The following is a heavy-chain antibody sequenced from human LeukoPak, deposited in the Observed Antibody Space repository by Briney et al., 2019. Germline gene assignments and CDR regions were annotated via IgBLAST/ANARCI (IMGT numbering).Heavy chain of an antibody. J-gene: IGHJ3*02. D-gene: IGHD5-18*01. CDR3: ARQSLGYSYDSGDAFDI. CDR2: IYPGDSDA. CDR1: GYSFNSYW. V-gene: IGHV5-51*01. Sequence: GESLKISCKGSGYSFNSYWIGWVRQMPGKGLKWMGIIYPGDSDARYSPSFQGQVTISADKSISTAYLQWSSLKASDTAMYYCARQSLGYSYDSGDAFDIWGQGTMVTVSS.